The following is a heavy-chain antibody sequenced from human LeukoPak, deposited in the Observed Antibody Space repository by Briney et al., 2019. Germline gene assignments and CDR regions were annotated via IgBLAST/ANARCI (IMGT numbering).Heavy chain of an antibody. V-gene: IGHV4-34*01. CDR3: ARRSPYSTGWSSYFDY. D-gene: IGHD6-19*01. J-gene: IGHJ4*02. CDR1: GGSFSGYY. Sequence: SETLSLTCAVYGGSFSGYYWSWIRQPPGKGLEWIGEINHSGSTNYNPSLKSRVTISVDTSKNQFSLKLSSVTAADTAVYYCARRSPYSTGWSSYFDYWGQGALVTVSS. CDR2: INHSGST.